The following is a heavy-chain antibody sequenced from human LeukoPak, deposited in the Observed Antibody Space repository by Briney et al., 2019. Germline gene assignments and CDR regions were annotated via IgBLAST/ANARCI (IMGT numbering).Heavy chain of an antibody. CDR3: ARGYSYADY. Sequence: SETPSLTCAVYGGSFSGYYWSWIRQPPGKGLEWIGEINHSGSTNYNPSLKSRVTISVDTSKNQFSLKLSSVTAADTAVYYCARGYSYADYWGQGTLVTVSS. CDR2: INHSGST. J-gene: IGHJ4*02. V-gene: IGHV4-34*01. D-gene: IGHD5-18*01. CDR1: GGSFSGYY.